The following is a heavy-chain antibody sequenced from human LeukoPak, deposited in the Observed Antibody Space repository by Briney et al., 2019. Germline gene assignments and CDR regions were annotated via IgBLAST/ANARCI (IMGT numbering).Heavy chain of an antibody. J-gene: IGHJ4*02. CDR2: ISGSGGST. V-gene: IGHV3-23*01. Sequence: GGSLRLSCAASGLTFRNYWMSWVRQAPGKGLEWVSAISGSGGSTYYADSVKGRFTISRDNSKNTLYLQMNSLRAEDTAVYYCAKDLEYSSSSGGDYWGQGTLVTVSS. CDR1: GLTFRNYW. CDR3: AKDLEYSSSSGGDY. D-gene: IGHD6-6*01.